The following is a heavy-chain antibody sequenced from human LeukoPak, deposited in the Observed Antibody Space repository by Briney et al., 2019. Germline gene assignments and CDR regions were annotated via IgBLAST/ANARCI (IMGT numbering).Heavy chain of an antibody. CDR1: GGSISSSLFY. D-gene: IGHD6-19*01. CDR3: ARGQPQRYSNDWYVNWFDP. Sequence: PSETLSLTCTVSGGSISSSLFYWAWIRQPPGKGLEWIGIVYYSGSTYCNPSLKSRVTISVDTSKNQFSLMVKSLTAADTAVYYCARGQPQRYSNDWYVNWFDPWGQGTLVTVSS. J-gene: IGHJ5*02. CDR2: VYYSGST. V-gene: IGHV4-39*07.